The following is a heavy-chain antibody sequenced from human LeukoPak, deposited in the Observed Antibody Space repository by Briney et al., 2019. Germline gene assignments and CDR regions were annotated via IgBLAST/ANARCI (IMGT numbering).Heavy chain of an antibody. CDR2: ISYSGNNI. D-gene: IGHD2-2*01. Sequence: GGSLRLSCAASGFTFSRYGMHWVRQAPGKGLEWVAVISYSGNNIYYADSVKGRFTISRDNSKNTLYLQMNSLRAEDTAVYYCAKRYCSSTSCSIFDYWGQGTLVTVSS. V-gene: IGHV3-30*18. CDR1: GFTFSRYG. CDR3: AKRYCSSTSCSIFDY. J-gene: IGHJ4*02.